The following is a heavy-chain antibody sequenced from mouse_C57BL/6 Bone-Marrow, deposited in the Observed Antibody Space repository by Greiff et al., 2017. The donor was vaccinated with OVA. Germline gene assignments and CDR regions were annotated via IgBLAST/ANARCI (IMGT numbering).Heavy chain of an antibody. CDR3: VYYYGSSLKYFDV. J-gene: IGHJ1*03. V-gene: IGHV1-52*01. Sequence: VQLQQPGAELVRPGSSVKLSCKASGYTFTSYWMHWVKQRPIQGLEWIGNIDPSDSETHYNQKFKDKATLTVDKSSSTAYMQLSSLTSEDSAVYYCVYYYGSSLKYFDVWGTGTTVTVSS. CDR1: GYTFTSYW. D-gene: IGHD1-1*01. CDR2: IDPSDSET.